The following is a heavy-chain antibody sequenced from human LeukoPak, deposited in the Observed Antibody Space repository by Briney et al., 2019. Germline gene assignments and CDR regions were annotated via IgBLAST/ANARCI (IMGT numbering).Heavy chain of an antibody. CDR3: AKGGKWDVTPFDY. J-gene: IGHJ4*02. V-gene: IGHV3-23*01. Sequence: GGSLRLSCVASGITFSNYAVSWVRQAPEKGLDWVSVISGSAHKIRYADSVKGRFTISRDNSENIVYLQMNNLRAEDTAVYYCAKGGKWDVTPFDYWGQGTLVTVSS. D-gene: IGHD1-26*01. CDR2: ISGSAHKI. CDR1: GITFSNYA.